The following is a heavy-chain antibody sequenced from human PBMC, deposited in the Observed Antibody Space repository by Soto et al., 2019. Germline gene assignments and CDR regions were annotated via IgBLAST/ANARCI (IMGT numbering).Heavy chain of an antibody. CDR1: GFTFSNAW. J-gene: IGHJ4*02. D-gene: IGHD3-22*01. CDR2: IKSKTDGGTT. Sequence: EVQLVESGGGLVKPGGSLRLSCAASGFTFSNAWMSWVRQAPGKGLEWVGRIKSKTDGGTTDYAAPVKGRFTISRDDSKNTLYLQMNSLKTEDTAVYYCRRDYDSSGYPDYWGQGTLVTVSS. CDR3: RRDYDSSGYPDY. V-gene: IGHV3-15*01.